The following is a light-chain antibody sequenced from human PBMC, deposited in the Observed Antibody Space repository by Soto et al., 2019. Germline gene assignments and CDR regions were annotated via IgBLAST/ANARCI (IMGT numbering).Light chain of an antibody. CDR1: QSVSSTY. V-gene: IGKV3-20*01. Sequence: EIVLTQSPGTLSLSPGERATLSCRASQSVSSTYLAWYQQKPGQAPRLLIYGASSRATGIPDRFSGSGSGTDFTLTISRLEPEDFVVYYCQQFHISRTFGQGTKVEIK. CDR3: QQFHISRT. CDR2: GAS. J-gene: IGKJ1*01.